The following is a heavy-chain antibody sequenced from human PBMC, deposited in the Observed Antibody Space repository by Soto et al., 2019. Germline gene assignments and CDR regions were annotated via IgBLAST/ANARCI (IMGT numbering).Heavy chain of an antibody. CDR1: GGSISSGGYY. D-gene: IGHD6-13*01. Sequence: SETLSLTCTVSGGSISSGGYYWSWIRQHPGKGLEWIGYIYYSGSTYYNPSLKSRVTISVDTSKNQFSLKLSSVTAADTAVYYCAREGYSSSWYNWFDPWGQGTLVTVSS. V-gene: IGHV4-31*03. CDR3: AREGYSSSWYNWFDP. J-gene: IGHJ5*02. CDR2: IYYSGST.